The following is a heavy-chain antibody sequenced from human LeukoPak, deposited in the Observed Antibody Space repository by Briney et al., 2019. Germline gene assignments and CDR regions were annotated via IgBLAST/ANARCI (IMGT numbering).Heavy chain of an antibody. J-gene: IGHJ5*02. D-gene: IGHD2-21*02. V-gene: IGHV4-34*01. CDR1: GGSFSGYY. CDR3: AAGVVVTASRGDWFDP. Sequence: SKTLSLTCAVYGGSFSGYYWSWIRQPPGKGLEWIGEINHSGSTNYNPSLKSRVTISVDTSKNQFSLKLSSVTAADTAVYYCAAGVVVTASRGDWFDPWGQEPWSPSPQ. CDR2: INHSGST.